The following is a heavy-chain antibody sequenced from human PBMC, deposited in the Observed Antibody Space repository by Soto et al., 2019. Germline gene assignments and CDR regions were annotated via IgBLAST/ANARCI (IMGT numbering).Heavy chain of an antibody. V-gene: IGHV4-34*01. J-gene: IGHJ6*02. Sequence: SETLSLTRAVYGESFSGYYWNWIRQPPGKGLEWIGEINHSGSTNYNPSLKSRVTISVDTSKNQFSLKLSSVTAADTAVYYCARRSGYYYYGMDVWGQGTTVTVSS. D-gene: IGHD3-3*01. CDR3: ARRSGYYYYGMDV. CDR1: GESFSGYY. CDR2: INHSGST.